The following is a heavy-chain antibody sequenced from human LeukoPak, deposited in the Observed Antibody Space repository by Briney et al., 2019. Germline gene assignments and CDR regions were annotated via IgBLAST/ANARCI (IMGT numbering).Heavy chain of an antibody. J-gene: IGHJ4*02. D-gene: IGHD2-8*02. V-gene: IGHV3-23*01. CDR2: ISGSGGST. CDR1: GFTFSSYA. Sequence: PGGSLRLSCAASGFTFSSYAMSWVRQAPGKGLEWVPAISGSGGSTYYADSVKGRFTISRDNSKNTLYLQMNSLRAEDTAVYYCARDQTAVTGVWGTIDYWGQGTLVTVSS. CDR3: ARDQTAVTGVWGTIDY.